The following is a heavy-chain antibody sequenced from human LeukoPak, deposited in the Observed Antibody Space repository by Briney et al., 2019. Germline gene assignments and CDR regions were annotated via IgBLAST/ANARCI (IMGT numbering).Heavy chain of an antibody. D-gene: IGHD6-13*01. CDR2: INPNSGGT. Sequence: ASVKVSCKASGYTFTGYYMHWVRQAPGQGLEWMGWINPNSGGTNYAQKFQGWVTMTRDTSISTAYMELSRLRSDDTAVCYCAAGYSSRSGLPDYWGQGTLVTVSS. J-gene: IGHJ4*02. CDR3: AAGYSSRSGLPDY. V-gene: IGHV1-2*04. CDR1: GYTFTGYY.